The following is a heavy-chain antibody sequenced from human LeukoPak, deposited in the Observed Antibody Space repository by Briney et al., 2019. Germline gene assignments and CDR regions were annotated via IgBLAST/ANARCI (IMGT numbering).Heavy chain of an antibody. J-gene: IGHJ4*02. V-gene: IGHV1-8*02. D-gene: IGHD1-14*01. CDR2: INPNSGNT. CDR3: ARIVIRGTTADGGDY. Sequence: GASVKVSCKASGYTFTNYDINWVRQASGQGLEWMGWINPNSGNTGYARKFQGRVTMTRDTSINTAYMELSSLRSDDTAVYYCARIVIRGTTADGGDYWGQGTLVTVSS. CDR1: GYTFTNYD.